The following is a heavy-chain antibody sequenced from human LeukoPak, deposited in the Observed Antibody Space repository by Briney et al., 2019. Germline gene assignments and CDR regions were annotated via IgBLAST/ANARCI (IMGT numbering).Heavy chain of an antibody. CDR1: GGSISSYY. Sequence: SETLSLTCTVSGGSISSYYWSWIRQPAGKGLEWIGRIYTSGSTNYNPSLKSRVTISVDTSKNQFSLKLSSVTAADTAVYYCARDSSITDAFDIWGQGTMVTVSS. D-gene: IGHD2-2*01. V-gene: IGHV4-4*07. J-gene: IGHJ3*02. CDR2: IYTSGST. CDR3: ARDSSITDAFDI.